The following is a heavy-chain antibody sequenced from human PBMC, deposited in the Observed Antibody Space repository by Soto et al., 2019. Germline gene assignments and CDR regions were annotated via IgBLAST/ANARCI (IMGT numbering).Heavy chain of an antibody. CDR2: IYWDDSK. J-gene: IGHJ5*02. CDR3: AHAYGGRSLS. CDR1: GFSLTTDRVG. Sequence: QITLKESGPTLVKPTQTLTLTCTFSGFSLTTDRVGVGWIRQPPGEALEWLAVIYWDDSKTYRPSLESRLTIPTDTSKNHVALTMTNMDALDTATYYCAHAYGGRSLSWGQGTLVTVSS. D-gene: IGHD1-26*01. V-gene: IGHV2-5*02.